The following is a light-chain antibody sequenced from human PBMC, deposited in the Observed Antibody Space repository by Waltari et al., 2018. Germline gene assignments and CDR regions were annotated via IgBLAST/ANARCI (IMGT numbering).Light chain of an antibody. CDR2: KAS. CDR3: QQYNSYLMYT. V-gene: IGKV1-5*03. Sequence: DIQMPQSPSTLSASVGDRVTITCRASQSISSWLAWYQQKPGKAPKLLIYKASSLESGVPSRFIGSGSGTEFTLTISSLQPDDFATYYCQQYNSYLMYTFGQGTKLEIK. J-gene: IGKJ2*01. CDR1: QSISSW.